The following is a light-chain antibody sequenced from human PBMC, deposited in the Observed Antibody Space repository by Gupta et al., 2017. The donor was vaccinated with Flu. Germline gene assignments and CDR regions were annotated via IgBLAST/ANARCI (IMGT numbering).Light chain of an antibody. V-gene: IGKV3-11*01. CDR2: DAS. Sequence: EIVLTSSFATLPLSPADIHILPCRASQSVSSYLAWYQQKHGQAPRLLIYDASNRATGVPARFSGSGSGTDFTLTISSLEPEDFAVYYCQQRSNRPVTFGQGTKLEIK. CDR3: QQRSNRPVT. J-gene: IGKJ2*01. CDR1: QSVSSY.